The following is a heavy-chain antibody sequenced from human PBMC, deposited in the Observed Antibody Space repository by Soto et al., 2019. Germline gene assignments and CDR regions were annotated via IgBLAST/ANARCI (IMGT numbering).Heavy chain of an antibody. Sequence: QVQLQQWGAGLLKPSETLSLTCAVYGGSFRSYYWSWIRQPPGTGLEWIGEINRGGSTNCNPETSHTANTNCNPPLKSLVTLSVDTSKNQFSIQLRSVTAAEAAVYYWARGHPRSFLSTVLGAAYWFDPWGQGTLVAVSS. D-gene: IGHD3-3*01. J-gene: IGHJ5*02. V-gene: IGHV4-34*01. CDR1: GGSFRSYY. CDR2: INRGGSTNCNPETSHTANT. CDR3: ARGHPRSFLSTVLGAAYWFDP.